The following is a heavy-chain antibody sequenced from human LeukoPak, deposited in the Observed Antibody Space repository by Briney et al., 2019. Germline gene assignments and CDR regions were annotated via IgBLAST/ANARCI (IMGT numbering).Heavy chain of an antibody. V-gene: IGHV3-23*01. D-gene: IGHD3-16*02. J-gene: IGHJ4*02. CDR3: AKDPSGASIVRYFDY. CDR2: ISGSGAST. CDR1: GFTFSSYA. Sequence: GGSLRLSCVASGFTFSSYAMSWVRRAPGKGLEWGSVISGSGASTFYADSVKGRFSISRDNSKNTLYLQMNSLRAEDTAVYYCAKDPSGASIVRYFDYWGQGTLVIVSS.